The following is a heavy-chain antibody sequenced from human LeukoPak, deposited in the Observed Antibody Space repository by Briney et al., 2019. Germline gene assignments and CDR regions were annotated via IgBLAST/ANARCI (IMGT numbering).Heavy chain of an antibody. J-gene: IGHJ4*02. CDR1: GYTFTSYG. D-gene: IGHD5-12*01. V-gene: IGHV1-18*01. CDR3: ARALNSGYDWLDY. CDR2: ISGNNGNT. Sequence: ASVKVSCKASGYTFTSYGMSWVRQAPGQGLEWIGWISGNNGNTHYAQKVQDRVTMTTDTPTSTAYMELRSLGSDDTAVYYCARALNSGYDWLDYWGQGTLVTVSS.